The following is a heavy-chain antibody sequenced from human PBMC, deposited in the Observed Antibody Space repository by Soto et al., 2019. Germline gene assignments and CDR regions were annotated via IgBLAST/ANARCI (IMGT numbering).Heavy chain of an antibody. CDR1: GFTFSSYG. V-gene: IGHV3-33*01. Sequence: GESLKISCAASGFTFSSYGMHWVRQAPGKGLEWVAVIWYDGSNKYYADSVKGRFTISRDNSKNTLYLQMNSLRAEDTAVYYCARGLAYSSSWYPQLTKYGPFDYWGQGTLVTVSS. J-gene: IGHJ4*02. CDR3: ARGLAYSSSWYPQLTKYGPFDY. D-gene: IGHD6-13*01. CDR2: IWYDGSNK.